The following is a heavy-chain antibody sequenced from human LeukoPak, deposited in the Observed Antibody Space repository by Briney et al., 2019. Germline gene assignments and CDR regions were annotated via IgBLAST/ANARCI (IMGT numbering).Heavy chain of an antibody. CDR2: IYGFDSHV. Sequence: GAALQISSKGAGDGFNTYWIAWGRRMPGKGREWMGMIYGFDSHVKYSPSFQGQVTISADKSISTAYLQWSSLQASDTAIYYCARHRPYSSSRPYFFDYWGQGTLVTVSS. V-gene: IGHV5-51*01. CDR3: ARHRPYSSSRPYFFDY. D-gene: IGHD6-13*01. CDR1: GDGFNTYW. J-gene: IGHJ4*02.